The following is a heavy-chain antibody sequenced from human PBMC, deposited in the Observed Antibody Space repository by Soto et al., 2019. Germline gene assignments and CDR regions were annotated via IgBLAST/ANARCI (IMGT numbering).Heavy chain of an antibody. Sequence: GGSLRLSCAASGFTFSSYAMHWVRQAPGKGLEWVAVISYDGSNKYYADSVKGRFTISRDNSKNTPYLQMNSLRAEDTAVYYCASAYSSSYYYYGMDVWGQGTTVTVSS. CDR2: ISYDGSNK. D-gene: IGHD6-6*01. CDR3: ASAYSSSYYYYGMDV. V-gene: IGHV3-30-3*01. J-gene: IGHJ6*02. CDR1: GFTFSSYA.